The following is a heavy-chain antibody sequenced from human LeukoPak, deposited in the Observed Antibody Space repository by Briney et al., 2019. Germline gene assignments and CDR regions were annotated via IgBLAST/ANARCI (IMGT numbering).Heavy chain of an antibody. V-gene: IGHV4-34*01. CDR3: AREGSSSWYGGAFDI. CDR2: INHSGST. J-gene: IGHJ3*02. CDR1: GGSFSGYY. Sequence: PSETLSLTCAVYGGSFSGYYWSWIRQPPGKGLEWIGEINHSGSTNYNPSLKSRVTISVDTSKNQFSLKLSSVTAADTAVYYCAREGSSSWYGGAFDIWGQGTMVTVSS. D-gene: IGHD6-13*01.